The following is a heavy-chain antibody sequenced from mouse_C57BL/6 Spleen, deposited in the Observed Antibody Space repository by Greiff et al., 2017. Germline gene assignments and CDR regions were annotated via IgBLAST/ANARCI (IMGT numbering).Heavy chain of an antibody. CDR2: INPSSGYT. J-gene: IGHJ2*01. D-gene: IGHD2-4*01. CDR3: AREGYDYDEVGYYFDY. CDR1: GYTFTSYT. V-gene: IGHV1-4*01. Sequence: QVQLQQSGAELARPGASVKMSCKASGYTFTSYTMHWVKQRPGQGLEWIGYINPSSGYTKYNQKFKDKATLTADKSSSTAYMQLSSLTSEDSAVYYCAREGYDYDEVGYYFDYWGQGTTLTVSS.